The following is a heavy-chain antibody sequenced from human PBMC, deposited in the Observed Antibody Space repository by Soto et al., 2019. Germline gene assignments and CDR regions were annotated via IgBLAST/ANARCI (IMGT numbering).Heavy chain of an antibody. Sequence: QVQLVQSGGEVKKPGASVNISCKATGYTVISYSITWVRQAPGQGLEWMGWISTYNGNTKYAQSLQGRVTLTRDTSTNTAFMEIRGLRSDDTAIYYCAREGAHSTGWYDYFDQWGQRTLVAVSS. J-gene: IGHJ4*02. D-gene: IGHD6-13*01. V-gene: IGHV1-18*04. CDR3: AREGAHSTGWYDYFDQ. CDR1: GYTVISYS. CDR2: ISTYNGNT.